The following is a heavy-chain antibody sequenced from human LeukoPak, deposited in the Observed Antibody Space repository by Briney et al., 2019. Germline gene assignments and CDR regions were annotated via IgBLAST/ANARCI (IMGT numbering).Heavy chain of an antibody. Sequence: QPGGSLRLSCAASGFTFSSYGMHWVRQAPGKGLEWVAVISYDGSNKYYADSVKGRFTISRDNSKNTLYLQMNSLRAEDTAVYYCAKDPTIFGVVTPPNVWFDPWGQGTLVTVSS. CDR1: GFTFSSYG. D-gene: IGHD3-3*01. J-gene: IGHJ5*02. CDR3: AKDPTIFGVVTPPNVWFDP. CDR2: ISYDGSNK. V-gene: IGHV3-30*18.